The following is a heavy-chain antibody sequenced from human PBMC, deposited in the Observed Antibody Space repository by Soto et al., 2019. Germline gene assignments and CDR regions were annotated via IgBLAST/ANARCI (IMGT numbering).Heavy chain of an antibody. V-gene: IGHV1-24*01. Sequence: VQLLQSGAEVKKPGASVKVSCKVSGYTLNEVAMHGVRQAPGKGLEWLGGFDPDEAETIYAQHFQGRVTMTEDTSTDTVYMELSSLRSEDTALYFCTTYHGDYNFDHWGQGPRVTVSS. CDR3: TTYHGDYNFDH. J-gene: IGHJ5*02. CDR1: GYTLNEVA. CDR2: FDPDEAET. D-gene: IGHD4-17*01.